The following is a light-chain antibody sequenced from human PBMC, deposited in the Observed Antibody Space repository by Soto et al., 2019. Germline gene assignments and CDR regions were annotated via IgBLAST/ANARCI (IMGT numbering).Light chain of an antibody. V-gene: IGKV3-11*01. CDR1: QSVNSDY. CDR3: QQRKNWPRFT. Sequence: EIVLTQSPGTLSLSPGERATLSCRASQSVNSDYLVWYQQKPGQAPRLLIYDAYNRATAIPARFSGSGSGTDFTLTISSLEPEDFAVYYCQQRKNWPRFTFGPGTKVDIK. CDR2: DAY. J-gene: IGKJ3*01.